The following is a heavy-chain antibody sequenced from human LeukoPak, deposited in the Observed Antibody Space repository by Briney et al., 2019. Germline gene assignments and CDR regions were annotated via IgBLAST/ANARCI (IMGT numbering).Heavy chain of an antibody. CDR1: GFTFSSYS. Sequence: QPGRSLRLSCAASGFTFSSYSMNWVRQAPGKGLEWVSYISSSSSTIYYADSVKGRFTISRDNAKNSLYLQMNSLRAEDTAVYYCARSSGWTTTLFDYWGQGTLVTVSS. D-gene: IGHD6-19*01. CDR3: ARSSGWTTTLFDY. V-gene: IGHV3-48*04. J-gene: IGHJ4*02. CDR2: ISSSSSTI.